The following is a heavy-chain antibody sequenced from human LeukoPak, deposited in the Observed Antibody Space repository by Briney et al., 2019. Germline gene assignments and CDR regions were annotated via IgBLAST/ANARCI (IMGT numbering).Heavy chain of an antibody. J-gene: IGHJ4*02. CDR1: GGSFSGYY. V-gene: IGHV4-34*01. CDR2: INHSGST. CDR3: VRGAGWLPDY. Sequence: PSETLSLTCAVYGGSFSGYYWSWIRQPPGKGLEWIGEINHSGSTNYNPSLKSRVTISADTSKSQCSLKLSSVTAADTAVYYCVRGAGWLPDYWGQGTLVTVSS. D-gene: IGHD5-24*01.